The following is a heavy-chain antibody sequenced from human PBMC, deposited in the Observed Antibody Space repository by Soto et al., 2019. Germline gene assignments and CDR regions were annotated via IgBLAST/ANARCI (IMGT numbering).Heavy chain of an antibody. J-gene: IGHJ4*02. CDR2: IYYSGST. CDR1: GGSISSGGYY. D-gene: IGHD4-17*01. CDR3: AREDYGDRIIDY. V-gene: IGHV4-31*03. Sequence: QVQLQESGPGLVKPSQTLSLTCTVSGGSISSGGYYWSWIRQHPGKGLEWIGYIYYSGSTYYNPSLKSRVTIPVDTSKNQSSLKLSSVTAADTAVYYCAREDYGDRIIDYWGQGTLVTVSS.